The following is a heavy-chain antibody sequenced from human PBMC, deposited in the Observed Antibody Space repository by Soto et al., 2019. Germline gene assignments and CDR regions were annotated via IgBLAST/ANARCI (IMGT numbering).Heavy chain of an antibody. V-gene: IGHV7-4-1*01. D-gene: IGHD3-10*01. CDR2: INTNTGNP. CDR1: GYTFTSYA. Sequence: QVQLGQSGSELKKPGASVKVSCKACGYTFTSYAMNWVRQAPGHGLEWRGWINTNTGNPTYAQGFTGRFVFSLDTPVSAAYLHFCSLKAGDTAAYSSASPRNYYGSEDAFDIWGKRTTVTVSS. CDR3: ASPRNYYGSEDAFDI. J-gene: IGHJ3*02.